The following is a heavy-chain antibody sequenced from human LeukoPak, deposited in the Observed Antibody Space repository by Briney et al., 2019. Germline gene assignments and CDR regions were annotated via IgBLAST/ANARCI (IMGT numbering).Heavy chain of an antibody. CDR3: ARDRGYSYGSEYYFDY. Sequence: ASVKVSCKASGYTFTGYYMHWVRQAPGQWLEWMGWSNPNSGGTNYAQTFQGWVTMTRDTSISTAYMELSRLRSDDTAVYYCARDRGYSYGSEYYFDYWGQGTLVTVSS. J-gene: IGHJ4*02. D-gene: IGHD5-18*01. V-gene: IGHV1-2*04. CDR1: GYTFTGYY. CDR2: SNPNSGGT.